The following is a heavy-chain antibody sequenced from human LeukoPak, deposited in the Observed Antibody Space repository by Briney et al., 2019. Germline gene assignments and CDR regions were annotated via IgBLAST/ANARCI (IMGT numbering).Heavy chain of an antibody. V-gene: IGHV3-7*01. Sequence: PGGSLRLSCAASGFTFSSHWMSWVRQAPGKGLEWVANINLDGSEKYYEDSVKGRFTISRDNAKNSLYLQMNSLRAEDTAVYFCAREGVVVGMEGFDYWGQGTLVTVSS. J-gene: IGHJ4*02. CDR1: GFTFSSHW. CDR2: INLDGSEK. D-gene: IGHD3-22*01. CDR3: AREGVVVGMEGFDY.